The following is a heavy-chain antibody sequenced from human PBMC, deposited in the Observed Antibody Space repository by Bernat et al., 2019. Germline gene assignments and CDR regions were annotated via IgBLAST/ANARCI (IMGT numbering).Heavy chain of an antibody. Sequence: EVQLLESGGGLVQPGGSLRLSCAASGFTFSSYAMSWVRQAPGKGLEWVANIKQDGSEKVYVDSVKGRFTISRDNTQNSLYLQMNSLRAEDTAMYYCARYKYYGSGTYYSVGFDYWGQGTLVTVSS. CDR3: ARYKYYGSGTYYSVGFDY. D-gene: IGHD3-10*01. CDR1: GFTFSSYA. J-gene: IGHJ4*02. V-gene: IGHV3-7*04. CDR2: IKQDGSEK.